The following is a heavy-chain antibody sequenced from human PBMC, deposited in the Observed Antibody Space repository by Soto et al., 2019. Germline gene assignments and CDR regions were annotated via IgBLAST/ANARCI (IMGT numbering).Heavy chain of an antibody. Sequence: PGGSLRLSCAASGFIVSSNYMSWVRQAPGKGLEWVSTMYSGGNSYYVDPVKGRFTISRDISKNTLYLQMNSLRAEDTAVYYCTRGDLWGQGTLVTV. CDR3: TRGDL. V-gene: IGHV3-53*01. J-gene: IGHJ5*02. CDR1: GFIVSSNY. CDR2: MYSGGNS.